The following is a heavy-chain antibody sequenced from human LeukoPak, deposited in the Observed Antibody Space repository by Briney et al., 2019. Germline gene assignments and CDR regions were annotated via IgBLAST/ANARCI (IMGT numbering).Heavy chain of an antibody. CDR3: ARVRDGYNVDY. J-gene: IGHJ4*02. D-gene: IGHD5-24*01. Sequence: ASVKVSCKASGGTFSSYATSWVRQGPGQGLEWMGRIIPILGIANYAQKFQGRVTITADKSTSTAYMELSSLRSEDTAVYYCARVRDGYNVDYWGQGTLVTVSS. V-gene: IGHV1-69*04. CDR2: IIPILGIA. CDR1: GGTFSSYA.